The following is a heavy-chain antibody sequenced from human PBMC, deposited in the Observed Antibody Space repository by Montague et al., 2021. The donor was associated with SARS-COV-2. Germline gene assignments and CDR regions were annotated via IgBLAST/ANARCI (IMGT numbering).Heavy chain of an antibody. CDR3: ARGGFYDCAATSCTTTDAFDI. Sequence: TLSLTCSVSGDSIGSGGLYCTWIRHLPGKGLEWLGNIYHSGSTYFNPSLKSRLTMSVDTSKQHFSLNLTSVTAADTAVYYCARGGFYDCAATSCTTTDAFDIWGQGTMVTVSS. V-gene: IGHV4-31*03. CDR2: IYHSGST. CDR1: GDSIGSGGLY. J-gene: IGHJ3*02. D-gene: IGHD2-2*01.